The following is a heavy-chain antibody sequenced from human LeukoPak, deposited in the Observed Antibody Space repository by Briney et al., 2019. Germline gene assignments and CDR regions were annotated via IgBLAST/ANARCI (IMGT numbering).Heavy chain of an antibody. D-gene: IGHD4-17*01. V-gene: IGHV5-51*01. CDR3: AIPQKSKYGAFDI. J-gene: IGHJ3*02. CDR1: GYSFTSYW. Sequence: GESLKISCKGSGYSFTSYWIGWVRQMPGKGLEWMGIIYPDDSDTRYSPSFQGQVTISADKSISTAYLQWSSLKASDTAMYYCAIPQKSKYGAFDIWGQGTMVTVSS. CDR2: IYPDDSDT.